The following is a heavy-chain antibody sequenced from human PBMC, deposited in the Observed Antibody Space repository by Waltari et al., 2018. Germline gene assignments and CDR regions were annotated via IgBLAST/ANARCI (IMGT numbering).Heavy chain of an antibody. J-gene: IGHJ4*02. V-gene: IGHV3-73*02. Sequence: EVQLVESGGGLVQPGGSLKLSCAASGFTFSGSAMHWVRQASGKGLEWVGRIKSKADSYATAYAASVKGRLTISRDDSKNTAYLQMNSLKTEDTAVYYCTRLVTSVTAFDYWGQGTLVTVSS. CDR3: TRLVTSVTAFDY. D-gene: IGHD4-4*01. CDR1: GFTFSGSA. CDR2: IKSKADSYAT.